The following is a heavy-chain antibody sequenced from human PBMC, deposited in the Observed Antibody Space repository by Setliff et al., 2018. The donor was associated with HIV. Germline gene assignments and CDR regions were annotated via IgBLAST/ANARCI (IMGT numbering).Heavy chain of an antibody. CDR2: IYYSGST. CDR1: GGSITGHY. CDR3: ARGVRVGGVIGWFDT. D-gene: IGHD3-10*01. J-gene: IGHJ5*01. V-gene: IGHV4-59*11. Sequence: SETLSLTCTVSGGSITGHYWSWIRQPPGKGLEWIGYIYYSGSTSYKPSLKSRVTISVDPYKNQLSLRLTSVTAADTAVYYCARGVRVGGVIGWFDTWGHGTLVTVSS.